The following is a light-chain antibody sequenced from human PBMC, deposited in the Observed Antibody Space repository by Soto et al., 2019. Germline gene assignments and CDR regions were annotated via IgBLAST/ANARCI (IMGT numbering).Light chain of an antibody. CDR3: TSYTSSSTWV. CDR1: SSDVGGYNF. Sequence: QPVLTQPASVSGSPGQSITISCTGTSSDVGGYNFVSWHQQHPGKAPKLMIYDVSKRPSGVSNRFSGSKSGNTASLTISGLQAEDEADYYCTSYTSSSTWVFGGGTKVTVL. V-gene: IGLV2-14*01. CDR2: DVS. J-gene: IGLJ3*02.